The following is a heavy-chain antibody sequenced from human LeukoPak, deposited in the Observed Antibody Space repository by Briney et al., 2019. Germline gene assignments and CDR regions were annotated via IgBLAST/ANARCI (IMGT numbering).Heavy chain of an antibody. J-gene: IGHJ4*02. V-gene: IGHV4-59*12. CDR1: GGSISSYY. Sequence: SETLSLTCTVSGGSISSYYWSWIRQPPGKGLEWIGYIYYSGSTNYNPSLKSRVTISVDTSKNQFSLKLSSVTAADTAVYYCARGYDILTGYYIRYYFDYWGQGTLVTVSS. D-gene: IGHD3-9*01. CDR3: ARGYDILTGYYIRYYFDY. CDR2: IYYSGST.